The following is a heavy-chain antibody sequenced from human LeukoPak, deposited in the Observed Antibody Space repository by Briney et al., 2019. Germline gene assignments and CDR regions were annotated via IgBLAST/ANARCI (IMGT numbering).Heavy chain of an antibody. CDR3: ARVYAEEDYYYYMDV. CDR2: IYYSGST. V-gene: IGHV4-59*01. J-gene: IGHJ6*03. D-gene: IGHD3-16*01. CDR1: GGSISSYY. Sequence: SETLSLTCTVSGGSISSYYWSWIRQPPGKGLEWIGYIYYSGSTNYNPSLKSRVTISVDTSKSQFSLKLSSVTAADTAVYYCARVYAEEDYYYYMDVWGKGTTVTVSS.